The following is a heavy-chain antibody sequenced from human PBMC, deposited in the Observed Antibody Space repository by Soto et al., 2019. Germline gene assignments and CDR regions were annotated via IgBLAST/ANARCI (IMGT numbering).Heavy chain of an antibody. J-gene: IGHJ4*02. CDR1: GFTVSNNY. D-gene: IGHD3-10*01. V-gene: IGHV3-53*01. CDR3: GSSPGGGGY. Sequence: EVQLVESGGGLIQPGGSLRLSCAVSGFTVSNNYMSWVRQAPGKGLEGVSVIYSGGYTAYGDSVKGRFTISRDNSKNTPYLQINSRGPQPPAVYYWGSSPGGGGYWGQGTLVTVSS. CDR2: IYSGGYT.